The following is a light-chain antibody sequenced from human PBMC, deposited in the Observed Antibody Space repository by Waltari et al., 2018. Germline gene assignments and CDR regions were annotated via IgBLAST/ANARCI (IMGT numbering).Light chain of an antibody. J-gene: IGLJ2*01. Sequence: QSVLTQPRSVSGSPGQSVTISCTGTSSAVGGYDYVSWYQHHPGKAPKLMICDVTKRPSGVPDRFSGSKSVNTASLTISGLQAEDEADYYCCSYAGSYTHVVFGGGTKLTVL. CDR2: DVT. CDR1: SSAVGGYDY. CDR3: CSYAGSYTHVV. V-gene: IGLV2-11*01.